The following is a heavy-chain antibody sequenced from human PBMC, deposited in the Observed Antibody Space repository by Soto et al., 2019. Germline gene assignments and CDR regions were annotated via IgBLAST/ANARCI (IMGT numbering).Heavy chain of an antibody. Sequence: QVQLVQSGAEVKKPGASVKVSCKASGYTFTSYGISWVRQAPGQGLEWMGWMSAYNGNTKYAQKLQGRFTMTTDTSTRTADMELRSLRSDDTALYYCAREPNYFDYWVHGTLVTVSS. CDR1: GYTFTSYG. CDR2: MSAYNGNT. V-gene: IGHV1-18*01. J-gene: IGHJ4*01. CDR3: AREPNYFDY.